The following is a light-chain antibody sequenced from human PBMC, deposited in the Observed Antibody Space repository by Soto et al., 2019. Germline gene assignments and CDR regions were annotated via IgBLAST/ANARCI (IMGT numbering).Light chain of an antibody. Sequence: QSVLTQPPSASGTPGQRVTISCSGSSSNIGVNSVYWYQQLPGTAPKLLMYSDVQRPSGVPDRFSGSKSGTSVFLAISGLQSEDEADYYCVAWDDRMKAVVFGGGTKLTVL. J-gene: IGLJ2*01. CDR3: VAWDDRMKAVV. CDR2: SDV. CDR1: SSNIGVNS. V-gene: IGLV1-44*01.